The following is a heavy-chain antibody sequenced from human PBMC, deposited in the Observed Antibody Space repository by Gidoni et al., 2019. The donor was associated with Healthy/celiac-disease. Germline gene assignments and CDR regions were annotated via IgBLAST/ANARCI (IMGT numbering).Heavy chain of an antibody. Sequence: EVQLVESGGGLVKPGGSLRLSCAASGFTVSSYSMNWVRQAPGKGLEWVSSIRSSSSYIYYADSVKGRFTISRENAKNSLYLQMNSLRAEDTALYYCAREERSGGSVYWGQGTLVTVSS. CDR2: IRSSSSYI. CDR1: GFTVSSYS. CDR3: AREERSGGSVY. V-gene: IGHV3-21*01. J-gene: IGHJ4*02. D-gene: IGHD3-10*01.